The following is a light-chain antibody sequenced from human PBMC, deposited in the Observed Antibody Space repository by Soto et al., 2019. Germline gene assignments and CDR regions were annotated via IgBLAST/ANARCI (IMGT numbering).Light chain of an antibody. V-gene: IGLV1-40*01. CDR1: SSNIGAGYD. Sequence: QPVLTQPPSVSGAPGQRVTISCTGSSSNIGAGYDVHWYQQLPGTAPKLLIYANSNRPSGVPDRFSGSKSGTSASLAITGLQAEEEADYYCQSYDSSLSVVFGGGTKVTVL. CDR2: ANS. J-gene: IGLJ2*01. CDR3: QSYDSSLSVV.